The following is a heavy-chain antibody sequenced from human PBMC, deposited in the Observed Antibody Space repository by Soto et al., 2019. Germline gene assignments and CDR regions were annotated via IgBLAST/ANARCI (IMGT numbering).Heavy chain of an antibody. V-gene: IGHV4-39*07. D-gene: IGHD1-26*01. CDR2: INHSGST. CDR3: AREVGNPKDMDV. J-gene: IGHJ6*03. CDR1: GGSSISSNYY. Sequence: SETLSLTCTVSGGSSISSNYYWGWIRQPPGKGLEWIGEINHSGSTNYNPSLKSRVTISVDTSKNQFSLKLSSVTAADTAVYYCAREVGNPKDMDVWGKGTTVTVSS.